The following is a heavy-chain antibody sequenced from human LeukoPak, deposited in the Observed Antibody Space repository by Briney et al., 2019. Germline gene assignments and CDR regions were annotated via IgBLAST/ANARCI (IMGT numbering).Heavy chain of an antibody. CDR1: GFIFSSYG. CDR2: IWYDGSNK. CDR3: ARGGASRGLDY. D-gene: IGHD1-26*01. Sequence: GGSLRLSCAASGFIFSSYGMYWVRQAPGKGLEWVAVIWYDGSNKYYGDSVKGRFTVSRDNSNNTLYLQMNSLRAEDTAVYYCARGGASRGLDYWGQGTLVTVSS. J-gene: IGHJ4*02. V-gene: IGHV3-33*07.